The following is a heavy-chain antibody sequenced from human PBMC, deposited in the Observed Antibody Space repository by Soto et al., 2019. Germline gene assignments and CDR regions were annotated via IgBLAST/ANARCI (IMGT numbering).Heavy chain of an antibody. CDR3: ARVRVLLWFGESLPPLYNWFDP. CDR1: GGSISSGDYY. V-gene: IGHV4-30-4*01. CDR2: IYYSGST. D-gene: IGHD3-10*01. Sequence: PSETLSLTCTVSGGSISSGDYYWSWIRQPPGKGLEWIGYIYYSGSTYYNPSLKSRVTISVDTSKNQFSLKLSSVTAADTAVYYCARVRVLLWFGESLPPLYNWFDPWGQGTLVTVSS. J-gene: IGHJ5*02.